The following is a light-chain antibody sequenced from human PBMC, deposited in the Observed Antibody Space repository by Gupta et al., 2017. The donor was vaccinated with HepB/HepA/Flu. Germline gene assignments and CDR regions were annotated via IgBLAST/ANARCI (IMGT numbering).Light chain of an antibody. Sequence: SYEVTQPPSVSVSPGQTASITCSGDKLGDKSVCWYQQKPGQSPLLVIYQDDRRPSEIPERFSGSKSGNTATLTIRGTQTVDEADYYCQSWDTNSYVFGTGTHFTVL. CDR1: KLGDKS. CDR2: QDD. J-gene: IGLJ1*01. V-gene: IGLV3-1*01. CDR3: QSWDTNSYV.